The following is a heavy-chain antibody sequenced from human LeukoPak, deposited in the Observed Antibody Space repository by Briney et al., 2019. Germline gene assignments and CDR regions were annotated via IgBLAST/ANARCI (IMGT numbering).Heavy chain of an antibody. CDR2: INPNSGNA. D-gene: IGHD3-10*01. CDR1: GYSFTTND. Sequence: ASVNVPCKASGYSFTTNDINWVRQATGQGLEWLGWINPNSGNAGCAQKFRGRVSMTRDTSISTVYLELSSLKFEDTAVYYCARKIGDSGSYPDWGQGTLVTVSS. CDR3: ARKIGDSGSYPD. V-gene: IGHV1-8*01. J-gene: IGHJ4*02.